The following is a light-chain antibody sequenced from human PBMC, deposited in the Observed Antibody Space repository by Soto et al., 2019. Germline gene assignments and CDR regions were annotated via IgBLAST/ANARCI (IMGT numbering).Light chain of an antibody. CDR2: DAS. CDR1: QDIRTY. J-gene: IGKJ4*01. CDR3: QHYDNLPRGALT. Sequence: DLQMTQSPSSLSASVGDRVTIICQASQDIRTYLNWYQQRPGKAPKLLIYDASNLETGVPSRFSGSGSGRDFTFTIRSLQPEDIATYFCQHYDNLPRGALTFGGGTKVEIK. V-gene: IGKV1-33*01.